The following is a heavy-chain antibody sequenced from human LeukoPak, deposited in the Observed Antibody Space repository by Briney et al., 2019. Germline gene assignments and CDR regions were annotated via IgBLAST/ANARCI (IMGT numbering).Heavy chain of an antibody. J-gene: IGHJ4*02. D-gene: IGHD2-2*01. CDR2: IYYSGST. CDR3: AREKDIVVVPAALLGGPRVDY. CDR1: GGSISSGDYY. V-gene: IGHV4-30-4*08. Sequence: PSQTLSLTCTVSGGSISSGDYYWSWIRQPPGKGLEWIGYIYYSGSTYYNPSLKSRVTISVDTSKNQFSLKLSSVTAADTAGYYCAREKDIVVVPAALLGGPRVDYWGQGTLVTVSS.